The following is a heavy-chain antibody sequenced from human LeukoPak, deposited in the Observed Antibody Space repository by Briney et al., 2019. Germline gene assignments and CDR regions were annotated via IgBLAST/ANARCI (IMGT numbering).Heavy chain of an antibody. J-gene: IGHJ4*02. CDR2: IYTSGST. D-gene: IGHD6-13*01. V-gene: IGHV4-61*02. CDR1: GGSISSSSFY. Sequence: SETLSLTCTVSGGSISSSSFYWGWIRQPPGRGLEWIGRIYTSGSTNYNPSLKSRVTISVDTSKNQFSLKLSSVTAADTAVYYCAKEASAGPYYFDCWGQGTLVTVSS. CDR3: AKEASAGPYYFDC.